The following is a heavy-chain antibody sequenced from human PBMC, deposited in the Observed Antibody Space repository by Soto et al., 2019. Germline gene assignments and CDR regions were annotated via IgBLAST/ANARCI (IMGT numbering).Heavy chain of an antibody. CDR3: ARDHLMAATALGLFDF. D-gene: IGHD6-13*01. J-gene: IGHJ4*02. Sequence: QVQLVQSGAEVKKPGASVKVSCKASGYTFTSYDISWVRQAPGQGLEWMGWISTDDGNTNYAQKFQGRVTMTTDTSTTTAYMELRSLRSDDTALYYCARDHLMAATALGLFDFWGQGTLVTVSS. CDR1: GYTFTSYD. V-gene: IGHV1-18*01. CDR2: ISTDDGNT.